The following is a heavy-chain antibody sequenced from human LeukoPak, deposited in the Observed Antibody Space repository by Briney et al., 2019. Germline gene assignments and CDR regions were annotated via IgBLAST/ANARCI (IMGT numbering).Heavy chain of an antibody. J-gene: IGHJ4*02. V-gene: IGHV4-39*07. CDR1: VGSFTDYY. D-gene: IGHD1/OR15-1a*01. CDR2: IYYRGNT. CDR3: TRDREHGTQDS. Sequence: PSETLCLTCTVSVGSFTDYYWGWICQPPGKGLKWIGSIYYRGNTFYNPSLKNRVSISIDTSKGRFSLNLNSVTAADTAVYFCTRDREHGTQDSWGQGTLVTVS.